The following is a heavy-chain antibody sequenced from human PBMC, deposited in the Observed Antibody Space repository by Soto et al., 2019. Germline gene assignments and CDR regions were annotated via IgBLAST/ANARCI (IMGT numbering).Heavy chain of an antibody. J-gene: IGHJ4*02. D-gene: IGHD2-2*01. CDR3: VKGFCSSTTCTVDY. V-gene: IGHV3-64D*06. CDR2: ITSNGGST. CDR1: GFSFSYYA. Sequence: GSLRLSCSASGFSFSYYAMHWVRQAPGKGLEYVSAITSNGGSTDYADSVKGRFTISRDNSKNTLDLQMSSLRTEDTAVYHCVKGFCSSTTCTVDYWGQGTLVTVS.